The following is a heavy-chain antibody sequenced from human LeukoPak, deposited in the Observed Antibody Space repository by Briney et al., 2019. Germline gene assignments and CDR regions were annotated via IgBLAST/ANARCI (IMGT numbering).Heavy chain of an antibody. CDR1: GFTVSSNY. D-gene: IGHD4-17*01. Sequence: GGSLRLSCAASGFTVSSNYMSWVRQAPGKGLEWDSVIYSGGSTYYADSVKGRFTISRDNSKNTLYLQKNSLRAEDTAVYYCARDSPPGGDYATFVDYWGQGTLVTVSP. CDR3: ARDSPPGGDYATFVDY. CDR2: IYSGGST. V-gene: IGHV3-66*01. J-gene: IGHJ4*02.